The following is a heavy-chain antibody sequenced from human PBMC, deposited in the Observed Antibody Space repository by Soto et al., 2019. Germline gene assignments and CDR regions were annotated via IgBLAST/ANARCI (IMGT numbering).Heavy chain of an antibody. Sequence: ASVKVSRKASGYKFTTYFIHWVRQAPGQGLEWVGMIHPSGDTGYAQNSRGRVTLTIDTCTSTAYLDLMHLTSEDTAVYFSVRGYCTTSPCSGDFQFWGQGTLVTVSS. J-gene: IGHJ1*01. V-gene: IGHV1-46*01. CDR1: GYKFTTYF. D-gene: IGHD2-15*01. CDR3: VRGYCTTSPCSGDFQF. CDR2: IHPSGDT.